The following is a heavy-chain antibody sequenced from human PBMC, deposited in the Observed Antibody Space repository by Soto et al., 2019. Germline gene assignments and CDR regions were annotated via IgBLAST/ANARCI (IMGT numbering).Heavy chain of an antibody. CDR2: ISNTGYT. Sequence: PVGSLRLSCTVSEFTFGHYGMNWVRQAPGQGLEWVSTISNTGYTHYADSVEGRFTVSRDNSKNTLYLQMNSLRADDTAVYYCAKDPSTGYGEYWGQGALVTVSS. CDR1: EFTFGHYG. CDR3: AKDPSTGYGEY. J-gene: IGHJ4*02. V-gene: IGHV3-23*01. D-gene: IGHD3-9*01.